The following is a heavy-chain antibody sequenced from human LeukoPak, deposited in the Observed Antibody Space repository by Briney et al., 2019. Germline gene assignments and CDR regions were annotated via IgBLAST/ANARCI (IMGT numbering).Heavy chain of an antibody. V-gene: IGHV3-23*01. D-gene: IGHD3-22*01. Sequence: GGSLRLTCVVSGFTLSSYAMSWVRQAPGKGLEWVSGISASDGSTYYADSVRGRFAISRDNSKNTVFLQMNSLRAEDTAVYYCAKDYYHDSSGYYRTIPDFWGQGTLVTVSS. CDR1: GFTLSSYA. J-gene: IGHJ4*02. CDR2: ISASDGST. CDR3: AKDYYHDSSGYYRTIPDF.